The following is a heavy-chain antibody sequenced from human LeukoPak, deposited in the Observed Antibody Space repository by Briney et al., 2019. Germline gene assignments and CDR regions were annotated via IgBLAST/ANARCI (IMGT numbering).Heavy chain of an antibody. CDR1: GFTFDDYA. CDR3: AKGPTPHVSSGWPHFDY. CDR2: ISWNSGSI. D-gene: IGHD6-19*01. Sequence: GGSLRLSCAASGFTFDDYAMHWVRQAPGKGLEWVSGISWNSGSIGYADSVKGRFTISRDNAKNSLYLQMNSLRAEDTALYYCAKGPTPHVSSGWPHFDYWGQGTLVTVSS. J-gene: IGHJ4*02. V-gene: IGHV3-9*01.